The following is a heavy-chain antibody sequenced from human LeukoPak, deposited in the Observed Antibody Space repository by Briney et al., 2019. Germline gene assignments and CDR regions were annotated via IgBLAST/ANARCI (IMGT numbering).Heavy chain of an antibody. Sequence: ASVKVSCKASGYTFTSYYMHWVRQAPGQGLEWMGIINPSGGSTSYAQKFQGRVTMTRDTSTSTVYMELSSLRSEDTAVYYCARDRYYDSSGRTHFDYWGQGTLVTVSS. D-gene: IGHD3-22*01. CDR3: ARDRYYDSSGRTHFDY. CDR1: GYTFTSYY. V-gene: IGHV1-46*01. J-gene: IGHJ4*02. CDR2: INPSGGST.